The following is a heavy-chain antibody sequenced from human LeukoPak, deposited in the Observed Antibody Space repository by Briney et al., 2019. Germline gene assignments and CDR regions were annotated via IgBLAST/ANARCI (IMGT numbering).Heavy chain of an antibody. J-gene: IGHJ5*02. CDR2: IIPIFGTA. CDR1: GGTFSSYA. V-gene: IGHV1-69*05. D-gene: IGHD4-23*01. Sequence: SVKVSCKASGGTFSSYAISWVRQAPGQGLEWMGGIIPIFGTANYAQKFQGRVTITTDESTSTAYMELSSLRSADTAMYYCAMSGNSVFQMYNWFDAWSQGSLVTVSS. CDR3: AMSGNSVFQMYNWFDA.